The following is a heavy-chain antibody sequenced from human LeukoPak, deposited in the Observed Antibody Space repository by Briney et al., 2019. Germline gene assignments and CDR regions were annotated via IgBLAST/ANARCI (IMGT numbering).Heavy chain of an antibody. Sequence: SETLSLTCTVFGSSIRSGYYWGWIRQPPGKGLEWIGSISQSGSTYYNPSLKSRITISLDTSKNRFSLKLSSVTAADTAAYYCARDGYSSSWGALYNWFDPWGQGTLVTVSS. D-gene: IGHD6-13*01. CDR2: ISQSGST. CDR1: GSSIRSGYY. CDR3: ARDGYSSSWGALYNWFDP. J-gene: IGHJ5*02. V-gene: IGHV4-38-2*02.